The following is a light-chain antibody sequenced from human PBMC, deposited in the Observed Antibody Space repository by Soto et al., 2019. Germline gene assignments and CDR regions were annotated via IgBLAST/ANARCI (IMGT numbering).Light chain of an antibody. J-gene: IGLJ3*02. V-gene: IGLV2-8*01. CDR3: STYAGSTNLV. CDR1: SSDVGVYNY. CDR2: EVS. Sequence: QSALTQPPSASGSPGQSVTISCTGTSSDVGVYNYVSWYQQHPGKAPKLMIYEVSKRPSGVPDRFSGSKSGNTASLTVSGLQADDEADYYCSTYAGSTNLVFGGGTKLTVL.